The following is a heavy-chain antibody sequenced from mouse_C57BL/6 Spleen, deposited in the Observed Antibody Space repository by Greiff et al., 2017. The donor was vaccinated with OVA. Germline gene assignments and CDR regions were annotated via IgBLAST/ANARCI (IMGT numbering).Heavy chain of an antibody. CDR2: INPNYGTT. J-gene: IGHJ4*01. CDR1: GYSFTDYN. Sequence: VQLKESGPELVKPGASVKISCKASGYSFTDYNMNWVKQSNGKSLEWIGVINPNYGTTSYNQKFKGKATLTVDQSSSTAYMQLNSLTSEDSAVYYGARNYYDYDEGLGDAMDYWGQGTSVTVSS. D-gene: IGHD2-4*01. V-gene: IGHV1-39*01. CDR3: ARNYYDYDEGLGDAMDY.